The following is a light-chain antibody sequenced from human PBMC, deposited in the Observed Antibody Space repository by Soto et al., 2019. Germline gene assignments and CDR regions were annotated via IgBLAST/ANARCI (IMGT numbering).Light chain of an antibody. J-gene: IGKJ1*01. CDR2: GAS. CDR1: QSVTTN. Sequence: EIVMTQSPATLSVSPGQRATLSCRASQSVTTNLAWYQQRAGQAPSLLIYGASNRATGIPDRFSGSGSGTEFTLTISSLQSEDFAVYYCQQYKNWPRTFGQGTKVEIK. CDR3: QQYKNWPRT. V-gene: IGKV3D-15*01.